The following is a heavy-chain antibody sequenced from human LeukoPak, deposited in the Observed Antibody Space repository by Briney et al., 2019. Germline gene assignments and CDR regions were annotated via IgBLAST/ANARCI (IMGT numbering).Heavy chain of an antibody. D-gene: IGHD4-23*01. CDR1: GFNFTSHG. J-gene: IGHJ4*02. CDR3: ARVSESGNSDY. V-gene: IGHV3-33*01. CDR2: IRYDGKNK. Sequence: PGGSLRLSCAASGFNFTSHGIHWVRQVPDKGLDWVAVIRYDGKNKHYADSVKGRFTISRDTSKNTVYLQMSSLRAEDTAVYYCARVSESGNSDYWGQGTLVTVSS.